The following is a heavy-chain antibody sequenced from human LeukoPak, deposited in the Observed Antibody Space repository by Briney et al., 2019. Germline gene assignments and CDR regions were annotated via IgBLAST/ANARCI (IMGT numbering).Heavy chain of an antibody. CDR2: IILSGST. V-gene: IGHV4-4*07. CDR3: ATCIPPARLDT. CDR1: GDSTNDYY. J-gene: IGHJ5*02. Sequence: SETLSLTCRVSGDSTNDYYWSWVRQPAGKGLEWIGRIILSGSTIYNPSFKSRVNISIEKHKKEVSLKLRSATAADTAVYYCATCIPPARLDTWGEGILV.